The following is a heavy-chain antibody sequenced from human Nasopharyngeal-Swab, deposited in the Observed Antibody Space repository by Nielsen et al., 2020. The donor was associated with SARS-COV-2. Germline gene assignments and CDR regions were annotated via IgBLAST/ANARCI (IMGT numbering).Heavy chain of an antibody. CDR2: IYYRGST. CDR3: ARRVARAPRHEGDYYYGMDV. V-gene: IGHV4-39*01. Sequence: WIRQPPGKGLEWIGRIYYRGSTYYNPSLKRRVTISVDTSKNQFSLKLSSETAADTAVYYCARRVARAPRHEGDYYYGMDVWGQGTTVPSP. D-gene: IGHD3-16*01. J-gene: IGHJ6*02.